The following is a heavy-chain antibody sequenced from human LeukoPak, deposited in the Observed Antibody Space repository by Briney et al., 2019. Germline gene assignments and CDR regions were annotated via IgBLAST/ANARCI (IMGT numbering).Heavy chain of an antibody. Sequence: GGSLTLSCAASGFTFSSYAMSWVRQAPGKGLEWVSAISGSGGSTYYADSVKGRFTISRDNSKNTLYLQMNSLRAEDTAVYYCAKDHLRAVAGIDWFDPWGQGTLVTVSS. CDR1: GFTFSSYA. D-gene: IGHD6-19*01. J-gene: IGHJ5*02. CDR2: ISGSGGST. CDR3: AKDHLRAVAGIDWFDP. V-gene: IGHV3-23*01.